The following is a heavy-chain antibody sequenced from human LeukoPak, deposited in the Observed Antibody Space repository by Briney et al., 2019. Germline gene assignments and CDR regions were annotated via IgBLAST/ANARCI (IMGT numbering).Heavy chain of an antibody. D-gene: IGHD5-18*01. CDR1: GFTVSSNY. J-gene: IGHJ4*02. CDR3: ASRGYSYLGSFDY. Sequence: GGSLRLSCAASGFTVSSNYMTWVRQAPGKGLEWVSVIHSDGRTYYADSVKGRFTISRDNSENTLFLQMNSLRAEDTAVYYCASRGYSYLGSFDYWGQGTLVTVSS. V-gene: IGHV3-66*01. CDR2: IHSDGRT.